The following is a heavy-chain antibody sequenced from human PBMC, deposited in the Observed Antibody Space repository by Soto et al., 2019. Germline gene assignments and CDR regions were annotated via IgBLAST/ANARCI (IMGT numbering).Heavy chain of an antibody. J-gene: IGHJ5*02. CDR1: GYSFTYRY. CDR2: ITPYNGNT. Sequence: SVKVSCKASGYSFTYRYLHWVRQSPGQALEWMGWITPYNGNTNYAQKFQGRVTMTTDTSTSTAYMELRSLRSDDTAVYYCASEVRYSSGVTWFDTWGQGTLVTV. D-gene: IGHD6-19*01. V-gene: IGHV1-45*02. CDR3: ASEVRYSSGVTWFDT.